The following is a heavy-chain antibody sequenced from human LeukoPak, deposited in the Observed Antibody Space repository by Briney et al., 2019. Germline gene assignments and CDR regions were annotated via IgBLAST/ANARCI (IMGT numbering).Heavy chain of an antibody. CDR3: ARAGTCFGGDCYAYIDY. CDR1: GFTFDDYG. D-gene: IGHD2-21*02. CDR2: INWSGDST. V-gene: IGHV3-20*04. Sequence: GGSLRLSCAASGFTFDDYGMSWVRQAPGKGLEWVSGINWSGDSTGYADSVKGRFTISRDNAKNSLYLQMNSLRAEDTALYYCARAGTCFGGDCYAYIDYWGQGTLVTVSS. J-gene: IGHJ4*02.